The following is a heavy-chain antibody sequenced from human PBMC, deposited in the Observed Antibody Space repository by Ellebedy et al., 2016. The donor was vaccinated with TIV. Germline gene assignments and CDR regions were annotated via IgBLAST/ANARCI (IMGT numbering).Heavy chain of an antibody. V-gene: IGHV3-15*01. CDR2: IKSKTDGGAA. Sequence: GGSLRLSCAASGFTFSNAWMTWVRQAHGKGMEGVGSIKSKTDGGAADYAAPVKGRFTISRDDSKNTLYLQMNSLKTEDTAVYFCTTVYRYNYDSVWGQGTLVTVSS. CDR1: GFTFSNAW. J-gene: IGHJ4*02. CDR3: TTVYRYNYDSV. D-gene: IGHD5-18*01.